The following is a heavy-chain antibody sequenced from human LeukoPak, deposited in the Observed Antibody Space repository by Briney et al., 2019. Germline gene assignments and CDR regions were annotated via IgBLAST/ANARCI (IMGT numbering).Heavy chain of an antibody. CDR2: IYSGGST. CDR3: ARNGRKIALDY. J-gene: IGHJ4*02. V-gene: IGHV3-66*01. D-gene: IGHD1-14*01. Sequence: GGSLRLSCAASGFTFSSYAMSWVRQAPGKGLEWVSVIYSGGSTYHADSVKGRFTISRDNSKNTLYLQMNSLRAEDTAVYYCARNGRKIALDYWGQGTLVTVSS. CDR1: GFTFSSYA.